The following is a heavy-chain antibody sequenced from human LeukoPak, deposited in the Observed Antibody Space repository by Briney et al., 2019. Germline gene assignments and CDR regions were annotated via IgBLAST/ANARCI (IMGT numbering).Heavy chain of an antibody. CDR2: IYSGGST. CDR3: ARDFDYYGSGSARDV. CDR1: GFTVSSNY. V-gene: IGHV3-53*04. J-gene: IGHJ6*02. Sequence: GSLRLSCAASGFTVSSNYMSWVRQAPGKGLEWVSVIYSGGSTYYADSVKGRFTISRHNSKNTLYLQMNSLRAEDTAVYYCARDFDYYGSGSARDVWGQGTTVTVSS. D-gene: IGHD3-10*01.